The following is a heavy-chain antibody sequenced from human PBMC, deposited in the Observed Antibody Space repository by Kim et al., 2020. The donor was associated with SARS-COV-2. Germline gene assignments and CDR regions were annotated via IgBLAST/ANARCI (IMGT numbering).Heavy chain of an antibody. CDR3: ARRLSNTSGWGSHYCDL. CDR2: INHSGRT. Sequence: SETLSPTCAVYGGSFSVYYWSWIRQPPGKGLEWIGEINHSGRTNYNPSLKSRVTISVDTSKNQFSLKLTSVTAADTAVYYCARRLSNTSGWGSHYCDLWGQGTLVTVSS. CDR1: GGSFSVYY. V-gene: IGHV4-34*01. D-gene: IGHD3-10*01. J-gene: IGHJ4*02.